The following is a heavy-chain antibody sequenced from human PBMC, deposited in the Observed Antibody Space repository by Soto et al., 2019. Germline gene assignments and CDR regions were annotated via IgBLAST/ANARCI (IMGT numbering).Heavy chain of an antibody. V-gene: IGHV1-69*14. CDR3: ASGIQLWLRRINTGYSG. J-gene: IGHJ4*02. CDR1: GGTFSTYA. Sequence: QVQLVQSGAEVKKPESSVKVSCKAPGGTFSTYAISWVRQAPGQGLEWMGGIIPMFGTANYAQRFQDRVPITADKSTNTVYMGRSSLRSEDTAVYFCASGIQLWLRRINTGYSGWGQGTLVTVSS. CDR2: IIPMFGTA. D-gene: IGHD5-18*01.